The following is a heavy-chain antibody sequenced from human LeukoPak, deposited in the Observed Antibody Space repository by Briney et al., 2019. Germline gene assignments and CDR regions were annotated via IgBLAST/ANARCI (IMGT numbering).Heavy chain of an antibody. V-gene: IGHV3-33*01. CDR3: TRVNWNDNFFDY. CDR1: GFTFSSYG. CDR2: IWYDGSNK. J-gene: IGHJ4*02. D-gene: IGHD1-1*01. Sequence: GGSLRLSCAASGFTFSSYGMHWVRQAPGKGLEWVAVIWYDGSNKYYADSVKGRFTISRDNSKNTLYLQMNSLKTEDTAVYYCTRVNWNDNFFDYWGQGTLVTVSS.